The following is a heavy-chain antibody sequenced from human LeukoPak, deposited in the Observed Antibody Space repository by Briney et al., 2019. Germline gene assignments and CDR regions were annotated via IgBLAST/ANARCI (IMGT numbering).Heavy chain of an antibody. CDR1: GYTFTSYD. J-gene: IGHJ4*02. Sequence: ASVKVSCKASGYTFTSYDISWVRQAPGQGLEWMGWISAYNGNTNYAQKLQGRVTMTTDTSTSTAYMELRSLRSDDTAVYYCARTYRSGGSCYGELDYWGQGTLVTVSS. D-gene: IGHD2-15*01. CDR3: ARTYRSGGSCYGELDY. CDR2: ISAYNGNT. V-gene: IGHV1-18*01.